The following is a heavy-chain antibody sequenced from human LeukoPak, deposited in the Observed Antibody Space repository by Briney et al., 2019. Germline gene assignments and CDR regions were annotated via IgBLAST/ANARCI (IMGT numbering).Heavy chain of an antibody. CDR3: AANVLEDSSGPDY. CDR1: GGSISNYY. Sequence: PSETLSLTCTVSGGSISNYYWSWIRQPPGKGLEWIGYIYYSGSTNYNPSLKSRVTISVDTSKNQFSLKLSSVTAADTAVYYCAANVLEDSSGPDYWGQGTLVTVSS. V-gene: IGHV4-59*01. J-gene: IGHJ4*02. D-gene: IGHD3-22*01. CDR2: IYYSGST.